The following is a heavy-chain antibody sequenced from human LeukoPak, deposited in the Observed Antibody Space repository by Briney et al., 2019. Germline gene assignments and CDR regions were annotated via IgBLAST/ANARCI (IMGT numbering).Heavy chain of an antibody. CDR1: GFTFSLYA. J-gene: IGHJ4*02. D-gene: IGHD2-2*01. CDR2: INSGGDDI. CDR3: ARDTIQPGLIDD. Sequence: PGGSLRLSCAASGFTFSLYAMNWVRQAPGKGLEWISYINSGGDDIHYAASVRGRFTISRDDARNTLYLQLSSLRADDTAVYYCARDTIQPGLIDDWGQGTLVTVSS. V-gene: IGHV3-21*05.